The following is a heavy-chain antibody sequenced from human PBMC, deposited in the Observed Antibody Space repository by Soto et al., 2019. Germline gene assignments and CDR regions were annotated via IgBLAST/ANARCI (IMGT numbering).Heavy chain of an antibody. CDR1: GGSITSGKYY. CDR2: IYFPGET. Sequence: QVQLQESGPGLLKPSQTLSLTSSVSGGSITSGKYYWSWLRQAPGKGLEWIGYIYFPGETYYNPSLKSRLMISRDTSKNPFFLSLRSVTVADTAVYYCARRDVGGTYPNGFDPWGQGALVTVSA. CDR3: ARRDVGGTYPNGFDP. V-gene: IGHV4-30-4*01. J-gene: IGHJ5*02. D-gene: IGHD1-1*01.